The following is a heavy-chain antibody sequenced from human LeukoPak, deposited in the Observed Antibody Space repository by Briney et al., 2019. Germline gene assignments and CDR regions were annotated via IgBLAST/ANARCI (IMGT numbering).Heavy chain of an antibody. CDR3: VRGELGDFDN. J-gene: IGHJ4*02. Sequence: PSETLSLTCTVSGYSISRSYLWGWVRQPPGKAPEWIGSTSHDGSFYQNPSLKSRVSISIDTSKNQFSLKVTSLTAADTAVYYCVRGELGDFDNWGQGILVTVSS. CDR2: TSHDGSF. V-gene: IGHV4-38-2*02. CDR1: GYSISRSYL. D-gene: IGHD7-27*01.